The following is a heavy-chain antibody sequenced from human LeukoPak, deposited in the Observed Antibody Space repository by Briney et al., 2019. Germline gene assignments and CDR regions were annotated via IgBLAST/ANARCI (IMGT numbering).Heavy chain of an antibody. CDR2: INHSGST. D-gene: IGHD2-15*01. Sequence: SETLSLTCAVYGGSFSGYYWSWIRQPPGKGLEWIGEINHSGSTNYNPSLKSRVTISVDTSKNQFSLKLSSVTAADTAVYYCARQEDGPDYWGQGTLVTVSS. CDR3: ARQEDGPDY. V-gene: IGHV4-34*01. CDR1: GGSFSGYY. J-gene: IGHJ4*02.